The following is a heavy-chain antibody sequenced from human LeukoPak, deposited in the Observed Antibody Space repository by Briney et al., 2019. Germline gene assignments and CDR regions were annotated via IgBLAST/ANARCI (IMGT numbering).Heavy chain of an antibody. J-gene: IGHJ4*02. Sequence: ASVKVSRKASGYTFTGYYMHWVRQAPGQGLEWMGWINPNSGGTNYAQKFQGRVTMTRDTSISTAYMELSRLRSDDTAVYYCAIEDIVVVPAALDYWGQGTLVTASS. CDR1: GYTFTGYY. CDR3: AIEDIVVVPAALDY. V-gene: IGHV1-2*02. CDR2: INPNSGGT. D-gene: IGHD2-2*01.